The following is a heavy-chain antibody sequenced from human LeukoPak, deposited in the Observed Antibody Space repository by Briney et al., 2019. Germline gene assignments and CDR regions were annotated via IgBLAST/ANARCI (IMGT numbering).Heavy chain of an antibody. Sequence: PGGSLRLSCATSGFTFRTNAMTWVRQAPGKGLEWVSALSGSGDDTFYTDSFKGRFTISRDNSKNTLYLQVNSLRADDTAVYYCAKGVELKHPFHFDYWGRGTLVTVSS. D-gene: IGHD3-10*01. J-gene: IGHJ4*02. V-gene: IGHV3-23*01. CDR2: LSGSGDDT. CDR3: AKGVELKHPFHFDY. CDR1: GFTFRTNA.